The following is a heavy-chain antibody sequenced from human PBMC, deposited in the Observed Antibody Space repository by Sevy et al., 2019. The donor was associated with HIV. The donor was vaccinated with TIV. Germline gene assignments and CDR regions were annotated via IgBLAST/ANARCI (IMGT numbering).Heavy chain of an antibody. D-gene: IGHD3-16*01. CDR2: ISGSGGST. Sequence: GSLRLSCAASGFTFSSYAMSWVRQAPGKGLEWVSAISGSGGSTYYADSVKGRFTISRDNSKNTLYLQMNSLRAEDTAVYYCAKRVGLEDAFDIWGQGTMVTVSS. V-gene: IGHV3-23*01. CDR1: GFTFSSYA. J-gene: IGHJ3*02. CDR3: AKRVGLEDAFDI.